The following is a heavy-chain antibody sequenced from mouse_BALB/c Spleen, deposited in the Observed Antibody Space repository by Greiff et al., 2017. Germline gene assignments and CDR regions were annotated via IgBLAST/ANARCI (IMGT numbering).Heavy chain of an antibody. CDR1: GFSLTSYG. CDR2: IWAGGST. Sequence: QVHVKQSGPGLVAPSQSLSITCTVSGFSLTSYGVHWVRQPPGKGLEWLGVIWAGGSTNYNSALMSRLSISKDNSKSQVFLKMNSLQTDDTAMYYCARDYAGNAMDYWGQGTSVTVSS. J-gene: IGHJ4*01. CDR3: ARDYAGNAMDY. D-gene: IGHD6-5*01. V-gene: IGHV2-9*02.